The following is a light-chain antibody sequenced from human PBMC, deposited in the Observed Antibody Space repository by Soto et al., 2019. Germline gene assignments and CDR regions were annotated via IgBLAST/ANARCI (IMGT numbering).Light chain of an antibody. J-gene: IGKJ3*01. V-gene: IGKV1-5*03. Sequence: DIRLTQSPSTLSASVGDRVTITCRATQSISKWLAWYQQKPGKAPNLLIYKASTLEIGVPSRFSGSGFGTEFTLTINSLQPDDFATYYCQQYDTSYSFGPGTTVDFK. CDR3: QQYDTSYS. CDR1: QSISKW. CDR2: KAS.